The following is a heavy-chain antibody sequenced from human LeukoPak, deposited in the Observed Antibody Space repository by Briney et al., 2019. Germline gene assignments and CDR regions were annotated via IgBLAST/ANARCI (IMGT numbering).Heavy chain of an antibody. J-gene: IGHJ4*02. CDR1: GFTFSSYS. D-gene: IGHD3-9*01. V-gene: IGHV3-48*01. Sequence: GGSLRLSCAASGFTFSSYSMNWVRQAPGKGLEWVSYIGSSSSTIYYADSVKGRFTISRDNAKNSLYLQMNSLRAEDTAVYYCARGGYFDWAYFDYWGQGTLVTVSS. CDR2: IGSSSSTI. CDR3: ARGGYFDWAYFDY.